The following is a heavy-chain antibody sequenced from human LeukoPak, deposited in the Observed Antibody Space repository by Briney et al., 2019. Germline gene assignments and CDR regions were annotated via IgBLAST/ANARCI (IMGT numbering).Heavy chain of an antibody. J-gene: IGHJ5*02. CDR2: IYYSGST. V-gene: IGHV4-39*01. D-gene: IGHD3-3*01. CDR3: ARGPWWSGYYMSWFDP. Sequence: SETLSLTCTVSGGSISSSSYYWGWIRQPPGKGLEWIGSIYYSGSTYYNPSLKSRVTISVDTSKNQFSLKLSSVTAADTAVYYCARGPWWSGYYMSWFDPWGQGTLVTVSS. CDR1: GGSISSSSYY.